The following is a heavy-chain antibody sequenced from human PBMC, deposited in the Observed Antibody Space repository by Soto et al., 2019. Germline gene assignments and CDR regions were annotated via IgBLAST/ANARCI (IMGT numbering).Heavy chain of an antibody. Sequence: QVQLVQSGAEVKKPGASVKVSCKASGYTFTSYDINWVRQATGQGLEWMGWMNPNSGNTGSAQKFQGRVTMTRNTSISTAYMQLSSLRSEDTAVYYCARGPPDCSGGSCYSGYWGQVTLVTVSS. CDR2: MNPNSGNT. CDR1: GYTFTSYD. V-gene: IGHV1-8*01. CDR3: ARGPPDCSGGSCYSGY. J-gene: IGHJ4*02. D-gene: IGHD2-15*01.